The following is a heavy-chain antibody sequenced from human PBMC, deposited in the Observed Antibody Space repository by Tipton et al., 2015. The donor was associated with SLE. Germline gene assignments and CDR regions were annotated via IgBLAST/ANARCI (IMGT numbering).Heavy chain of an antibody. CDR1: GDSLSGHY. CDR2: VFRGGST. CDR3: ARSPDWTYVRRDFEY. V-gene: IGHV4-34*12. D-gene: IGHD3/OR15-3a*01. J-gene: IGHJ4*02. Sequence: TLSLTCNVYGDSLSGHYWSWIRQTPGKGLDWMGEVFRGGSTNYNPSPMSRVALSVDTSKTQFSLKVTSVTAADTAVYYCARSPDWTYVRRDFEYWGQGALVTVSS.